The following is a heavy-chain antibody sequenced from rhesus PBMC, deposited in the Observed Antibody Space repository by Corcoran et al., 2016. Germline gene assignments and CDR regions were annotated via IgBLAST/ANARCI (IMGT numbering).Heavy chain of an antibody. Sequence: QVQLQESGPGLVKPSETLSLTCAVSGGSVSSSTCWSWIRKPPGKGLEWIVNSSGSSGSNYYNPSLKSRVTMSTDTSKSQFSRKLSSVTAADTAGYYCARMFYSSGSFGDWGQGVLVTVSS. CDR2: SSGSSGSN. CDR3: ARMFYSSGSFGD. CDR1: GGSVSSSTC. J-gene: IGHJ4*01. D-gene: IGHD6-31*01. V-gene: IGHV4-65*01.